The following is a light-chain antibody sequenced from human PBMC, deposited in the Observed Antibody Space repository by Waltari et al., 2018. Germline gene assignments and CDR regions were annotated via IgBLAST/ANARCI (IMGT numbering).Light chain of an antibody. V-gene: IGKV3-20*01. CDR1: HSFSRLY. CDR3: QQYSNSPIT. Sequence: CGASHSFSRLYLAWYQQKPGQAPRLLIYDASSRATGIPDRFSGSGSGTDFTLTISRLEPEDFAVYYCQQYSNSPITFGQGTRLEIK. J-gene: IGKJ5*01. CDR2: DAS.